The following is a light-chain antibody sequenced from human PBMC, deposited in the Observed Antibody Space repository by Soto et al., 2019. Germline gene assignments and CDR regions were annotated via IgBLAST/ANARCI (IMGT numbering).Light chain of an antibody. CDR3: QQYGSSPT. Sequence: EIVLTQSPGTLSLSPGERATLSCRASQTVTRSYLAWYQQKPGQAPRLLIYGASTRATGIPARFSGSGSGTDFTLTISRLEPEDFAVYYCQQYGSSPTFGQGTKVDIK. CDR2: GAS. J-gene: IGKJ1*01. CDR1: QTVTRSY. V-gene: IGKV3-20*01.